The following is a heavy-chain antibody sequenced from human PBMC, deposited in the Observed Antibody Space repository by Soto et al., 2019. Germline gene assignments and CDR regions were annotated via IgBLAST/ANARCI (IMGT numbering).Heavy chain of an antibody. D-gene: IGHD3-10*01. Sequence: ASVKVSCKASGYTFTSYGISWVRQAPGQGLEWMGWISAYNGNTNYAQKLQGRVTMTTDTSTSTAYMELRSLRSDDTAVYYCAIEMDGLMVPGADYFDYWGQGTLVTVSS. CDR3: AIEMDGLMVPGADYFDY. CDR2: ISAYNGNT. CDR1: GYTFTSYG. V-gene: IGHV1-18*01. J-gene: IGHJ4*02.